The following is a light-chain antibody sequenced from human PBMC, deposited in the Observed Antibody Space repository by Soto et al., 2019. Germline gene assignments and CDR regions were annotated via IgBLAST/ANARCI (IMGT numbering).Light chain of an antibody. V-gene: IGKV1-5*01. CDR1: QSISSW. J-gene: IGKJ1*01. Sequence: DIQMTQSPSTLSASVGDRVTITCRASQSISSWLAWYQQKPGKAPKLLIYDASSLESVVPSRFSGSGSVTEFTLTISSLQPDDFATYYCQQYNNYPRTFGQGTKVDNK. CDR2: DAS. CDR3: QQYNNYPRT.